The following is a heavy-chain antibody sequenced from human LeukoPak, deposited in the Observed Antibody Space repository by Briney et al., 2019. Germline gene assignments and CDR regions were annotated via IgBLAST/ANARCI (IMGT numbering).Heavy chain of an antibody. Sequence: PGGSLRLSCAASGFTFSSYAMSWIRQAPGKGLEWVSYISSSGKSIYYADSVKGRFTISRDNGKSSLYLQMNSLRAEDTAVYYCATVYGSGSYCRDWGQGTLVTVSS. D-gene: IGHD3-10*01. CDR3: ATVYGSGSYCRD. CDR1: GFTFSSYA. V-gene: IGHV3-11*01. J-gene: IGHJ4*02. CDR2: ISSSGKSI.